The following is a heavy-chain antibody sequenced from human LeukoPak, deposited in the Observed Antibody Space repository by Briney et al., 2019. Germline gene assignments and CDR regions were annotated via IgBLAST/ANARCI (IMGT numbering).Heavy chain of an antibody. CDR1: GFSASDYS. D-gene: IGHD3-16*01. Sequence: GGSLRLSCAASGFSASDYSISWTRQSPGKGPEWISYVMSGRGSTNYADSVKGRFTISRDNAKNSVALQLNGLRADDTAVYFCTRERRGSYYAFESWGQGTLVTVSS. J-gene: IGHJ4*02. CDR2: VMSGRGST. CDR3: TRERRGSYYAFES. V-gene: IGHV3-11*05.